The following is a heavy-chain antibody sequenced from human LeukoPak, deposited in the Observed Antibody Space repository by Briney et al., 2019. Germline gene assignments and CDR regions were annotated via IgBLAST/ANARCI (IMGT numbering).Heavy chain of an antibody. D-gene: IGHD4-11*01. CDR1: GFTFSSYA. V-gene: IGHV3-23*01. CDR2: ISGGGGGT. J-gene: IGHJ4*02. Sequence: GGSLRLSCAASGFTFSSYAMSWVRQAPGKGPEWVSGISGGGGGTYYADSVKGRFTISRANSKNTLYLQMKSLRVDDTAVYYCAKSVEHSNYRKFHDWGQGTLVTVSS. CDR3: AKSVEHSNYRKFHD.